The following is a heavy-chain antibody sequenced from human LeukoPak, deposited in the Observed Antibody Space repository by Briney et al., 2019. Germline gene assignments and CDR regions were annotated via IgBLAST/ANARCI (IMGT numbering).Heavy chain of an antibody. CDR3: ARGDGSHSYAKGFDI. J-gene: IGHJ3*02. CDR1: GESMRTGGYY. V-gene: IGHV4-31*03. CDR2: IYYSGST. D-gene: IGHD3-16*01. Sequence: PSETLSLTCSVSGESMRTGGYYRTWIRQHPGKGLEWIGYIYYSGSTYYNPSLKDRISMSVDTSNNRFSVKLTAVTAADTAVYFCARGDGSHSYAKGFDIWGQGTLVTVSS.